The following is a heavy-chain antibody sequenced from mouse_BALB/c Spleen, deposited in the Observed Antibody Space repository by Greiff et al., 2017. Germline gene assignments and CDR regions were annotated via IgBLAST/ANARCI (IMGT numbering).Heavy chain of an antibody. V-gene: IGHV1-4*01. J-gene: IGHJ2*01. CDR3: ARPDYFDY. CDR2: INPSSGYT. Sequence: QVQLQQSGADLARPGASVKMSCKASGYTFTSYTMHWVKQRPGQGLEWIGYINPSSGYTNYNQKFKDKATLTADKASSTAYMQLSGLTSEDSAVYYCARPDYFDYWGQGTTLTVSS. CDR1: GYTFTSYT.